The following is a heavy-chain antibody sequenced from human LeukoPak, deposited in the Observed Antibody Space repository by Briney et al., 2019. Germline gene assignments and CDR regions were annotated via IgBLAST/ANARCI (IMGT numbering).Heavy chain of an antibody. V-gene: IGHV3-23*01. CDR2: ISGDGGTT. D-gene: IGHD6-13*01. CDR3: AKDVVAAVRGYFDY. Sequence: GGSLRLSCAASGFTFSSYAMNWVRQAPGKGLEWVSAISGDGGTTYYADSVKGRFTISRDNSKNTLYLQMNSLRAEDTAVYSCAKDVVAAVRGYFDYWGQGTLVTVSS. CDR1: GFTFSSYA. J-gene: IGHJ4*02.